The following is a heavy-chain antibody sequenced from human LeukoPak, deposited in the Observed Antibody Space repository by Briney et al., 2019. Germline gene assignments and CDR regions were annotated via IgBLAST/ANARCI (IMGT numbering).Heavy chain of an antibody. Sequence: SETLFLTCAVYGGSFSGYYWSWFRQPPGKGLEWIGEINHSGSTNYNPSLSLKSRVTISLDTSKNQFSLMLNSVTAADTAVYYCARSRELLIDYWGQGTLVTVSS. V-gene: IGHV4-34*01. CDR1: GGSFSGYY. J-gene: IGHJ4*02. D-gene: IGHD1-26*01. CDR3: ARSRELLIDY. CDR2: INHSGST.